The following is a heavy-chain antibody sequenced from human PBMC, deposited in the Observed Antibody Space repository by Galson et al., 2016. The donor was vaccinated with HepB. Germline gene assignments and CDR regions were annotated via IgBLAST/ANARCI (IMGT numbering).Heavy chain of an antibody. CDR1: GGTFSSYV. V-gene: IGHV1-69*13. Sequence: SVKVSCKASGGTFSSYVVSWVRQAPGQGLEWMGGINPIFATTNYAQKFQGRVTFTADESTSTVYMELSSLRSEDTAVYYCARWSSYVRRVDYWGQGTLVTVSS. CDR2: INPIFATT. D-gene: IGHD3-3*01. CDR3: ARWSSYVRRVDY. J-gene: IGHJ4*02.